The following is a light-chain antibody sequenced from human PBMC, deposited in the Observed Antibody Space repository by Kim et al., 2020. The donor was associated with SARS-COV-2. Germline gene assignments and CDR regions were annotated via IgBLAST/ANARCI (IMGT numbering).Light chain of an antibody. J-gene: IGKJ5*01. CDR3: MQTKQPPRT. CDR1: QSILLGNGYIY. CDR2: LGS. Sequence: PASSSCRASQSILLGNGYIYVDWDLPRPGHTAQLLIYLGSNRASGVPDRFSGSGSVTDFTLKISRVEAEEVVVYYGMQTKQPPRTFGQGTRLEVK. V-gene: IGKV2-28*01.